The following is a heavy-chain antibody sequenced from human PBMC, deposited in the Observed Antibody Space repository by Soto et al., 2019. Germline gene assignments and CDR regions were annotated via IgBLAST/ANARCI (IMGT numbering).Heavy chain of an antibody. V-gene: IGHV4-4*02. J-gene: IGHJ4*02. D-gene: IGHD5-12*01. Sequence: SETLSLTCAVSGGSISTSDWWSWVRQPPGKGLEWIGEVYRTGSTNYNPSLESRLTISVDKSKNQFSLKLTSVTAADTAVYYCARKGSGYDYDFDYWGQGTLLTVSS. CDR2: VYRTGST. CDR1: GGSISTSDW. CDR3: ARKGSGYDYDFDY.